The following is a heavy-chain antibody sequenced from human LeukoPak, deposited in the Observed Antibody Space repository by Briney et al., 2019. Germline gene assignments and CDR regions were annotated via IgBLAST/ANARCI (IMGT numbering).Heavy chain of an antibody. CDR2: VRFDINNK. D-gene: IGHD6-19*01. CDR1: GFTFSTYG. V-gene: IGHV3-30*02. CDR3: AREDSSGCFDY. J-gene: IGHJ4*02. Sequence: GGSLRLSCAASGFTFSTYGIHWVRQAPGKGLEWVAFVRFDINNKNYADSVKGRFTLSSDNSKTTMYLQMISLRPEDTAVYYCAREDSSGCFDYWGQGTLVTVSS.